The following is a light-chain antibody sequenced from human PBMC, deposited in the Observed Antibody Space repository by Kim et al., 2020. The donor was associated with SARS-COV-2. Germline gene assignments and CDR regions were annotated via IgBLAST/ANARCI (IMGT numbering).Light chain of an antibody. CDR1: SSNIGSNY. J-gene: IGLJ2*01. CDR3: AAWDDSLEVV. Sequence: PGQRVTISCSGSSSNIGSNYVYWYQQLPGTAPKLLIYRNNQRPSGVPDRFSGSKSGTSASLAISGLRSEDEADYYCAAWDDSLEVVFGGGTQLTVL. CDR2: RNN. V-gene: IGLV1-47*01.